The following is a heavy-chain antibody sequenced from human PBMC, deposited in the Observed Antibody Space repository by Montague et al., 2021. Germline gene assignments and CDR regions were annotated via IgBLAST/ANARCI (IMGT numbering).Heavy chain of an antibody. Sequence: CAISGDSVSNNNAAWNWIRESPSSGLEWLGRTYYRSTWYTDYAVSVKGRIAINPDISKNQFSLQLNSVTPEDTAVYYCAREGVGDLLFSFDSWGQGTLVTVSS. V-gene: IGHV6-1*01. D-gene: IGHD3-10*01. CDR3: AREGVGDLLFSFDS. CDR1: GDSVSNNNAA. CDR2: TYYRSTWYT. J-gene: IGHJ5*01.